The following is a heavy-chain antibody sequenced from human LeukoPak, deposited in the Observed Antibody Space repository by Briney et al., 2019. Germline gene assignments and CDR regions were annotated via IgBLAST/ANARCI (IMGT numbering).Heavy chain of an antibody. D-gene: IGHD1-26*01. CDR1: GFTFSSYS. CDR3: ARNLYTMGSTDAFDI. Sequence: GGSLRLSCAVSGFTFSSYSMNWVRQAPGKGLEWVSSISGSSSYIYYADSVKGRFTISRDNAKNSLFLQMNSLRAEDTAVYYCARNLYTMGSTDAFDIWGQGTMVTVSS. CDR2: ISGSSSYI. J-gene: IGHJ3*02. V-gene: IGHV3-21*01.